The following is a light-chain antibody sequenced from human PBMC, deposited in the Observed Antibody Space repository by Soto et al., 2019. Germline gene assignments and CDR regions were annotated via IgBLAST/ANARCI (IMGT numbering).Light chain of an antibody. J-gene: IGLJ2*01. CDR2: SDN. CDR3: AAWDVRFVV. Sequence: SVLTQPPPASGAPRPRVTHSCFGSRSSIGTNTVTWYQQLPGTAPKLLIYSDNQRPSGVPDRFSGSKSGTSASLAISALQSDDEAAYYCAAWDVRFVVFGGGTQLTVL. V-gene: IGLV1-44*01. CDR1: RSSIGTNT.